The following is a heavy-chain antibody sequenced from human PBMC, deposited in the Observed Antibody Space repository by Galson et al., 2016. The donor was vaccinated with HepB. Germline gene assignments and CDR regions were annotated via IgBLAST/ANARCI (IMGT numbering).Heavy chain of an antibody. CDR2: IYYSGST. D-gene: IGHD4-17*01. J-gene: IGHJ4*02. Sequence: SETLSLTCSVSGDSISRSTTYWNWIRQPPGKGLEWIGSIYYSGSTNYNPSFKSRVTMSVDASKNQFSLKLNSVTASDTAVYYCARPNDYGDYNWGQGTLVTVSS. V-gene: IGHV4-39*01. CDR3: ARPNDYGDYN. CDR1: GDSISRSTTY.